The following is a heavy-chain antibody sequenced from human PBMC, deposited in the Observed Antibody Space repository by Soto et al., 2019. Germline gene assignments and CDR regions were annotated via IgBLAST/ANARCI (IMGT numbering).Heavy chain of an antibody. CDR2: ISSSSGYI. CDR1: GFTFSSYS. Sequence: GGSLRLACAASGFTFSSYSINWVRQAPGKGLEWVSSISSSSGYIYYADSVKGRFTISRDNAKNSLYLQMNSLRAEDTAVYYCARQRLVRLNLNGMAVWGQGTTVTVSS. CDR3: ARQRLVRLNLNGMAV. D-gene: IGHD6-13*01. J-gene: IGHJ6*02. V-gene: IGHV3-21*01.